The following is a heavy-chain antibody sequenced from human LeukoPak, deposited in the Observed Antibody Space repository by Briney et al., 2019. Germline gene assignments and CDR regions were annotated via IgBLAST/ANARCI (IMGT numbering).Heavy chain of an antibody. V-gene: IGHV3-23*01. CDR2: ISGSGGST. J-gene: IGHJ4*02. CDR1: GFTFSSYS. D-gene: IGHD6-19*01. CDR3: ATSKQWLVPFDY. Sequence: GGSLRLSCAASGFTFSSYSMNWVRQAPGKGLEWVSAISGSGGSTYYADSVKGRFTISRDNSKNTLYLQMNSLRAEDTAVYYCATSKQWLVPFDYWGQGTLVTVSS.